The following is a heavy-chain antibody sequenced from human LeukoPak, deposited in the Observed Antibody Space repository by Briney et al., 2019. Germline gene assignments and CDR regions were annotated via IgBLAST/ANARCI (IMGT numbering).Heavy chain of an antibody. Sequence: QPGRSLRLSCAATGFTFKDYGMHWVRQPPGKGLEWVSSINWNGGGTDYADSVKGRFTISRDNAKNSLYLQLSSLRPEDTALYYCAKHMRATNTYSFFGLDVWGQGTTVTVPS. J-gene: IGHJ6*02. D-gene: IGHD1-26*01. CDR2: INWNGGGT. V-gene: IGHV3-9*01. CDR3: AKHMRATNTYSFFGLDV. CDR1: GFTFKDYG.